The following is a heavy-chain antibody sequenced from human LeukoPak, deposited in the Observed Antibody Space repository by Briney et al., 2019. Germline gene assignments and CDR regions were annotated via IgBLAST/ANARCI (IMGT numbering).Heavy chain of an antibody. Sequence: SETLSLTCTVSGGSISSSSYYWGWIRQPPGKGLEWIGSIYYSGSTYYNPSLKSRVTISVDTSKNQFSLKLSSVTAAATAVYYCARVLHQINSSSWYSSDYYYMDVWGKRTTVTVSS. D-gene: IGHD6-13*01. CDR2: IYYSGST. V-gene: IGHV4-39*07. CDR1: GGSISSSSYY. CDR3: ARVLHQINSSSWYSSDYYYMDV. J-gene: IGHJ6*03.